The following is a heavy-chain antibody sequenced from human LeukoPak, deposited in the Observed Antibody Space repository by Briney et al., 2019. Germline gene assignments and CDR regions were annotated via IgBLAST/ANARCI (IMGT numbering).Heavy chain of an antibody. CDR3: ARHGTAAGPFQL. J-gene: IGHJ1*01. CDR2: VYYSGTI. V-gene: IGHV4-59*08. D-gene: IGHD2-21*02. Sequence: PPETLSLTCTVSGGAIDNYYWSWIRQPPGKGLEWIAYVYYSGTINYNPSLESRVTISVDTSKNQFSLRLTSVAAADTAVYYCARHGTAAGPFQLWGQGTLVTVSS. CDR1: GGAIDNYY.